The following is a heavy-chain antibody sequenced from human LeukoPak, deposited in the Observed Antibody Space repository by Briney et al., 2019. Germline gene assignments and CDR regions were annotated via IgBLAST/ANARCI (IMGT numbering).Heavy chain of an antibody. CDR2: INCITGDT. V-gene: IGHV1-2*06. Sequence: ASVKVSCKASGYTFTDYYIHWVRQAPRQGLEWMGRINCITGDTRSAQKFQGRGTMTSDTSISTAYMQLSSLRSDDTAVYYCAREIAATGAAVDYWGQGILVTVSS. CDR1: GYTFTDYY. J-gene: IGHJ4*02. CDR3: AREIAATGAAVDY. D-gene: IGHD6-13*01.